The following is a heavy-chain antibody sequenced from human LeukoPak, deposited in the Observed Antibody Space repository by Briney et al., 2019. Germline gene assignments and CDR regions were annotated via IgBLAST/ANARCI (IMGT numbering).Heavy chain of an antibody. CDR1: GFTFSSYW. Sequence: GGSLRLSCAASGFTFSSYWMSWVRQAPGKGLEWVANIKQDGSEKYYVDSVKGRFTISRDNAKNSLYLQMNSLRAEDTAGYYCARDFGDFAFDIWGQGTMVTVSS. J-gene: IGHJ3*02. CDR2: IKQDGSEK. CDR3: ARDFGDFAFDI. D-gene: IGHD3-16*01. V-gene: IGHV3-7*01.